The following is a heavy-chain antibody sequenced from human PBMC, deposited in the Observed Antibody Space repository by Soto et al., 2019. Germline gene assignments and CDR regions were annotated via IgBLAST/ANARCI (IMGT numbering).Heavy chain of an antibody. V-gene: IGHV1-18*01. J-gene: IGHJ6*03. D-gene: IGHD6-6*01. CDR2: IGAYNGNT. CDR1: GYTFTNYG. CDR3: SRMRQLDGYLYYYKDV. Sequence: AAVKVSCKACGYTFTNYGITCVRQAPGQGLEWKGWIGAYNGNTHYTQRLQGRVTMTTDPSTSTAYMEMRGLRSVYTAVYYCSRMRQLDGYLYYYKDVWGKGTAVTVSS.